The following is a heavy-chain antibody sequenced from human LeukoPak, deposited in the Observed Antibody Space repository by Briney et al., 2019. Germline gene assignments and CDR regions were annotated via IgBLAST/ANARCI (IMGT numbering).Heavy chain of an antibody. Sequence: PGGSLRLSCAASGFTVSSNYMSWVRQAPGKGLEWVSVIYSGGSTYYADSVKGRFTISRDNSKNTLYLQMNSLRAEDTAVYYCARDVGREFRAYYYGMDVWGQGTTVAVSS. V-gene: IGHV3-53*01. J-gene: IGHJ6*02. CDR3: ARDVGREFRAYYYGMDV. D-gene: IGHD3-10*01. CDR2: IYSGGST. CDR1: GFTVSSNY.